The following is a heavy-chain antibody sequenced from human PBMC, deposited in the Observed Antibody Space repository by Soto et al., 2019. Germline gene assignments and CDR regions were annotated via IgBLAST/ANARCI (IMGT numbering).Heavy chain of an antibody. CDR2: ISSSSTTI. V-gene: IGHV3-48*01. D-gene: IGHD3-10*01. Sequence: GGSLRLSCAASGFSFSSYGMNWVRQAPGKGLEWISYISSSSTTIYYADSVKGRFTSSRDNAKNSLYVQMNSLRAEDTAVYYCARGYYGSGTYLFDYWGQGTLVTVS. CDR3: ARGYYGSGTYLFDY. J-gene: IGHJ4*01. CDR1: GFSFSSYG.